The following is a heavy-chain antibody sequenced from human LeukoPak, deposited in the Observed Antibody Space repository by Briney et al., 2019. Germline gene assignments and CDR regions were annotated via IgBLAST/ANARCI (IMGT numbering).Heavy chain of an antibody. CDR3: AEWELLKGTSGSDY. V-gene: IGHV3-48*04. CDR2: ISSSSSTI. CDR1: GFTFSSYS. J-gene: IGHJ4*02. D-gene: IGHD1-26*01. Sequence: GGSLRLSCAASGFTFSSYSMNWVRQAPGKGLEWVSYISSSSSTIYYADSVKGRFTISRDNAKNSLYLQMNSLRAEDTAVYYCAEWELLKGTSGSDYWGQGTLVTVSS.